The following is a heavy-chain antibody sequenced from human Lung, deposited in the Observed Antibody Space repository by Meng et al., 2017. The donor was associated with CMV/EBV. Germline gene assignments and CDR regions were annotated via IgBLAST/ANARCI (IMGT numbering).Heavy chain of an antibody. CDR3: AGGYDSSGYLDY. CDR1: GLDFDNNT. Sequence: EVQLVESGGFLVQDGGVLGLSCFAAGLDFDNNTMPWVREPPGKGLEWVFRISGDGGSLNYADSVEGRFTIFRDKMKNSLYLQMNTLTSEDTALYYCAGGYDSSGYLDYWGQGTLVTVSS. D-gene: IGHD3-22*01. V-gene: IGHV3-43*01. J-gene: IGHJ4*02. CDR2: ISGDGGSL.